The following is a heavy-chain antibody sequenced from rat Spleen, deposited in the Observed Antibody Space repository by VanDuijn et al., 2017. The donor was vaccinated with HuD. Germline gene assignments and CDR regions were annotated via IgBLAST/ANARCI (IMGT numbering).Heavy chain of an antibody. D-gene: IGHD1-7*01. CDR2: ITNARGTT. V-gene: IGHV5S13*01. CDR1: GFYYSNYV. J-gene: IGHJ2*01. Sequence: EVQLVESGGGLVQPGGSLRLSCAASGFYYSNYVMAWVRQAPTKGLEWVASITNARGTTYYPDSVKGRFTISRDIVENTLYLQMNSLRSEDTATYYCARGHTMGVDYFDYWGQGVMVTVSS. CDR3: ARGHTMGVDYFDY.